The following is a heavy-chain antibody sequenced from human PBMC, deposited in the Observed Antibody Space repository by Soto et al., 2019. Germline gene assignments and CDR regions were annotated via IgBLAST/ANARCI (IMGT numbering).Heavy chain of an antibody. CDR2: INTAGTA. D-gene: IGHD6-13*01. Sequence: EVQLLESGGGLVQPGGSLRLSCAASGFTFSTYAMTWVRQAPGKGLEWVSAINTAGTAYYLDSVKGRFTISRDNAKNTLYLQMTGLRAEDTAVYYCAKDWYEDDWGQGTLVTVSS. CDR3: AKDWYEDD. V-gene: IGHV3-23*01. J-gene: IGHJ4*02. CDR1: GFTFSTYA.